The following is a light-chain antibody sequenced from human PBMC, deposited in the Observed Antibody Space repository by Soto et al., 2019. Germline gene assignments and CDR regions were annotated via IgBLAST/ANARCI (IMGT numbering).Light chain of an antibody. CDR2: GAS. CDR3: QQRFNWQVT. J-gene: IGKJ1*01. V-gene: IGKV3D-11*02. CDR1: QSVAND. Sequence: ETVMTQSPATLSVSPGERATLSCRASQSVANDLAWYQQKPGQAPRLLIYGASNRATGIPDRFSGSGSGTDFTLTISRLEPEDFAVYYCQQRFNWQVTFGQGTKVDIK.